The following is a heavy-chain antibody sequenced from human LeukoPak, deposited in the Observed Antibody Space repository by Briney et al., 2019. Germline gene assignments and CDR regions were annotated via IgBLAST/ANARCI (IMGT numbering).Heavy chain of an antibody. Sequence: GGSLRLSCAASGFTVSTNYMSSVRQAPGKGLEWVSVIYSGGSTYYADSVKGRFTISRHNSENTLYLQMNSLRAEDTAVYYCARGMTNPFDYWGQGTLVTVSS. D-gene: IGHD4-11*01. CDR2: IYSGGST. CDR1: GFTVSTNY. CDR3: ARGMTNPFDY. J-gene: IGHJ4*02. V-gene: IGHV3-53*04.